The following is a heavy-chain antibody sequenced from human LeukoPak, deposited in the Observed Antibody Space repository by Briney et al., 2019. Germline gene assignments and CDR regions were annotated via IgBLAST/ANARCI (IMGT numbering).Heavy chain of an antibody. D-gene: IGHD3-3*01. CDR3: ARNYDFWSGYYPSY. V-gene: IGHV1-2*02. J-gene: IGHJ4*02. CDR2: INPNSGGT. CDR1: GYTFTGYY. Sequence: ASVKVSRKASGYTFTGYYMHWVRQAPGQGLEWMGWINPNSGGTNYAQKFQGRVTMTRDTSISTAYMELSRLRSDDTAVYYCARNYDFWSGYYPSYWGQGTLVTVSS.